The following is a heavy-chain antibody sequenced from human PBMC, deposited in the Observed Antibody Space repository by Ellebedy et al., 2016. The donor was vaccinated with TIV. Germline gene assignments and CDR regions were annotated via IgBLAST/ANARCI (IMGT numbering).Heavy chain of an antibody. D-gene: IGHD5/OR15-5a*01. CDR3: TRALNHVHTVSTAPLDC. Sequence: GESLKISCVASGLTFSDHYMDWVRQAPGKGLEWVALISYDGSNKYFADSVQDRFTISRDNSQNTLYLLKNSLRGDDTVIYYCTRALNHVHTVSTAPLDCWGQGTLVTVSS. J-gene: IGHJ4*02. CDR1: GLTFSDHY. CDR2: ISYDGSNK. V-gene: IGHV3-30*03.